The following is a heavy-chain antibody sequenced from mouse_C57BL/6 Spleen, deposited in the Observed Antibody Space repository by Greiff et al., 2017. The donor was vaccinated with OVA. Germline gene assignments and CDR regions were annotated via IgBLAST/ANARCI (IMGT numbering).Heavy chain of an antibody. J-gene: IGHJ3*01. Sequence: ESGAELARPGASVKMSCKASGYTFTSYTMHWVKQRPGQGLEWIGYINPSSGYTKYNQKFKDKATLNADKSSSTAYMQLSSLTSEDSAVYYCASEKLSLTGGFAYWGQGTLVTVSA. D-gene: IGHD4-1*01. V-gene: IGHV1-4*01. CDR1: GYTFTSYT. CDR3: ASEKLSLTGGFAY. CDR2: INPSSGYT.